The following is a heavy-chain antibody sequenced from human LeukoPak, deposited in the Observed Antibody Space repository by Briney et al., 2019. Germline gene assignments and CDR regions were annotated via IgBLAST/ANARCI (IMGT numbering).Heavy chain of an antibody. CDR1: GYTFTGYY. D-gene: IGHD4-17*01. CDR2: INPNSGGT. J-gene: IGHJ4*02. CDR3: ARGIGYGDYETRYFDY. V-gene: IGHV1-2*02. Sequence: ASVKVSCKASGYTFTGYYMHWVRQAPGQGLEWMGWINPNSGGTNYAQKFQGRVTMTRDTSISTAYMELSLLRSDDTAVYYCARGIGYGDYETRYFDYWGQGTLVTVSS.